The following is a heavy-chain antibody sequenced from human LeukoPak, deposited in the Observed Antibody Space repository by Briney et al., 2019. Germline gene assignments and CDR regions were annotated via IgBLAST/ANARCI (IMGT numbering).Heavy chain of an antibody. D-gene: IGHD5-12*01. CDR1: DYTFTNYG. V-gene: IGHV1-18*01. J-gene: IGHJ4*02. CDR2: ISAYNGKT. Sequence: ASVKVSCKASDYTFTNYGVSWVRQAPGQGLEWMGWISAYNGKTYYAQKFQGRVTITADESTSTAYMELSSLRSEDTAVYYCASRRVDIVATISFDYWGQGTLVTVSS. CDR3: ASRRVDIVATISFDY.